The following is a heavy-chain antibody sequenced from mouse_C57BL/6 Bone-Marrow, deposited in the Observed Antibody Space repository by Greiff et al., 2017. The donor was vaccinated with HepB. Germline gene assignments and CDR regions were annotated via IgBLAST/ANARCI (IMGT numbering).Heavy chain of an antibody. CDR2: ISDGGSYT. J-gene: IGHJ2*01. Sequence: DVMLVESGGGLVKPGGSLKLSCAASGFTFSSYAMSWVRQTPEKRLEWVATISDGGSYTYYPDNVKGRFTISRDNAKNNLYLQMSHLKSEDTAMYYCAREIYYGSSYGYWGQGTTLTVSS. CDR3: AREIYYGSSYGY. CDR1: GFTFSSYA. V-gene: IGHV5-4*01. D-gene: IGHD1-1*01.